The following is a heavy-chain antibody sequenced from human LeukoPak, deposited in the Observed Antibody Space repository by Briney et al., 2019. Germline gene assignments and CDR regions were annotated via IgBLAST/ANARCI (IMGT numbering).Heavy chain of an antibody. CDR1: GGSISSGDYY. D-gene: IGHD4-17*01. Sequence: SQTLSLTCTVSGGSISSGDYYWSWIRQPPGKGLEWIGYIYYSGSTYYNPSLKSRVTISVDTSKNQFSLKLSSVTAADTAVYYCARDLGGLVYGDYSLGASDIWGQGTMVTVSS. CDR2: IYYSGST. J-gene: IGHJ3*02. V-gene: IGHV4-30-4*01. CDR3: ARDLGGLVYGDYSLGASDI.